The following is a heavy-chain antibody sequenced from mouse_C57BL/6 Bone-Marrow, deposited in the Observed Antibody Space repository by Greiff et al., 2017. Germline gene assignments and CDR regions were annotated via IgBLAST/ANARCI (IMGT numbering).Heavy chain of an antibody. J-gene: IGHJ3*01. CDR1: GFTFSDYY. CDR3: ARLDGNYVSVAD. CDR2: ISNGGGST. D-gene: IGHD2-1*01. V-gene: IGHV5-12*01. Sequence: EVQRVESGGGLVQPGGSLKLSCAASGFTFSDYYMYWVRQTPETRLEWVAYISNGGGSTYSPDTVKGRFTISSDNAKNTLYLQMSRLKSEDTAMYYCARLDGNYVSVADWGQGTLVTGSA.